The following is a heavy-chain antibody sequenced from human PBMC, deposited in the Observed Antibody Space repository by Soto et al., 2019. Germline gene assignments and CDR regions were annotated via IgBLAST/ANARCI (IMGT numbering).Heavy chain of an antibody. Sequence: QVHLVQSGAEVKKPGASVKVSCKASGYTFTSYGITWVRQAPGQGLEWMGWISAHNGNTDYAQKLQGRVIVTRDTSTTTAYMELRSLRSDDTAVYYCARGRYGAYWGQGALVTVSS. V-gene: IGHV1-18*01. J-gene: IGHJ4*02. D-gene: IGHD3-10*01. CDR3: ARGRYGAY. CDR1: GYTFTSYG. CDR2: ISAHNGNT.